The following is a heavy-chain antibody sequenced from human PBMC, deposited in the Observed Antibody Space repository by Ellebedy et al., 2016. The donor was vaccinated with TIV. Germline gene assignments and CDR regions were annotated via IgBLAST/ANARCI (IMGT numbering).Heavy chain of an antibody. CDR1: GFTFSSYS. D-gene: IGHD3-16*01. V-gene: IGHV3-21*01. J-gene: IGHJ4*02. CDR2: ISSDGNHI. Sequence: PGGSLRLSCAASGFTFSSYSMNWVRQAPGKGLEWVSSISSDGNHIFYTDSVKGRFTISRDNAKNSVYLQMNSLRVEDTAVYYCVKAWGDWGQGTLVTVSS. CDR3: VKAWGD.